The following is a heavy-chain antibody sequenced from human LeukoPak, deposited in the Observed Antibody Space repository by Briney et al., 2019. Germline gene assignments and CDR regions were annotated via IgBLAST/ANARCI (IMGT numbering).Heavy chain of an antibody. Sequence: SQTLSLTCTLPGGSISSGSYYWRWLRQPAGKGLEWIGRIYTSRSTNYNPSLKRRFTISVDTSKNQFSLKLSSVTAADTAVYYCARDRCSSTSCYLAYYYYGMDVWGQGTTVTVSS. CDR2: IYTSRST. V-gene: IGHV4-61*02. D-gene: IGHD2-2*01. J-gene: IGHJ6*02. CDR1: GGSISSGSYY. CDR3: ARDRCSSTSCYLAYYYYGMDV.